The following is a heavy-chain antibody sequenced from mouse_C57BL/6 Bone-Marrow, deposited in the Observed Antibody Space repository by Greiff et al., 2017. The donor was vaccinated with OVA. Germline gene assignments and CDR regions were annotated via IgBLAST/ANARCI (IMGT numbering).Heavy chain of an antibody. V-gene: IGHV1-59*01. Sequence: QVQLQQPGAELVRPGTSVKLSCKASGYTFTSYWMHWVKQRPGQGLEWIGVIDPSDSYTNYNQKFKGKATLTVDTSSSTAYMQLSSLTSEDSAVYYCAREGLTLFAYWGQGTLVTVSA. CDR2: IDPSDSYT. CDR1: GYTFTSYW. CDR3: AREGLTLFAY. J-gene: IGHJ3*01.